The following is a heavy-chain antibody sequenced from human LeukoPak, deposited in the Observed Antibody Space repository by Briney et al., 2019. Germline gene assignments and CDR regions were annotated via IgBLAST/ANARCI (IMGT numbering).Heavy chain of an antibody. CDR3: AKDAFVGHYGDYVSLDY. J-gene: IGHJ4*02. V-gene: IGHV3-33*06. Sequence: GRSLRLSCAASGFTFSSYGMHWVRQAPGKGLEWVAVIWYDGSNKYYADSVKGRFTISRDNSKNTLYLQMNSLRAEDTAVYYCAKDAFVGHYGDYVSLDYWGQGTLVTVSS. CDR1: GFTFSSYG. CDR2: IWYDGSNK. D-gene: IGHD4-17*01.